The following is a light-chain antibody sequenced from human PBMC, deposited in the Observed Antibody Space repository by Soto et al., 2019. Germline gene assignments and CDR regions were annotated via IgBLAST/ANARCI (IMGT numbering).Light chain of an antibody. V-gene: IGKV1-39*01. Sequence: DIQMTQSPSSLSASVGDRVTITCRASQSISMYLNWYQQKPGKAPKPLIYAASSLQSGVPSRFSGSGSGTDFTLTISSLQPEDFATYYCQQSHNNPRTFGGGTRVDIQ. CDR3: QQSHNNPRT. CDR2: AAS. CDR1: QSISMY. J-gene: IGKJ4*01.